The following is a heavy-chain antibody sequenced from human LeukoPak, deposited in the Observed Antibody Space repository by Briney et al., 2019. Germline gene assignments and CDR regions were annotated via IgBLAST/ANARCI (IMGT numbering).Heavy chain of an antibody. Sequence: GGSLRLPCAASGFTFTSYAMGWVRQAPGKGLEWVSSVSGSGDGTYYADSVKGRFTISRDNSKKTLDLRMDSLRAEDTAVYYCAKERLGGNYGDYAVDYWGQGTMVTVSS. D-gene: IGHD4-17*01. J-gene: IGHJ4*02. CDR3: AKERLGGNYGDYAVDY. CDR1: GFTFTSYA. V-gene: IGHV3-23*01. CDR2: VSGSGDGT.